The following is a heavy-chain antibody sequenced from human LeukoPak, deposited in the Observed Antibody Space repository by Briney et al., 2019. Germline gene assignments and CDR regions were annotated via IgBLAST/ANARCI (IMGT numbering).Heavy chain of an antibody. V-gene: IGHV1-2*02. D-gene: IGHD4-11*01. CDR2: INPNSSGT. Sequence: ASVKVSCKASGYTFIGYYIHWVRQAPGQGLEWMGWINPNSSGTTYAQKFQGRVTMTRDTSISTAYMELSRLRSDDTAVYYCTRGLSTSVTNRNYFDYWGQGTLVTVS. J-gene: IGHJ4*02. CDR1: GYTFIGYY. CDR3: TRGLSTSVTNRNYFDY.